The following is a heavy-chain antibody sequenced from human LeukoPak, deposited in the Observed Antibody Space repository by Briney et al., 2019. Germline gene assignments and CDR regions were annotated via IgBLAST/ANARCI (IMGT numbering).Heavy chain of an antibody. D-gene: IGHD2-15*01. V-gene: IGHV3-11*01. CDR1: GFTFSDYY. J-gene: IGHJ5*02. CDR2: ISSSGSTI. Sequence: GGSLRLSCAASGFTFSDYYMSWIRQAPGKGLEWVSYISSSGSTIYYADSVKGRFTISRDNAKNSLYLQMNSLRAEDTAVYYCARVLNHLVAATPDDNWFDPWGQGTLVTVSS. CDR3: ARVLNHLVAATPDDNWFDP.